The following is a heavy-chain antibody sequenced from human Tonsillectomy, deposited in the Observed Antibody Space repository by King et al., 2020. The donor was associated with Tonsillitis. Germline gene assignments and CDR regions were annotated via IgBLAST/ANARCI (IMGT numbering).Heavy chain of an antibody. D-gene: IGHD6-13*01. J-gene: IGHJ4*02. CDR2: IRSKAFRETT. Sequence: VQLVESWGGLVQPGRSLRLSCAAPGFTFGDYAMSWFRQAPGKGLEWVGFIRSKAFRETTEYAASVKGRFTISRDDSKSIAYLQMNSLKTEDTAVYYCTRVDSGSWYGELDYWGQGTLVTVSS. CDR1: GFTFGDYA. CDR3: TRVDSGSWYGELDY. V-gene: IGHV3-49*03.